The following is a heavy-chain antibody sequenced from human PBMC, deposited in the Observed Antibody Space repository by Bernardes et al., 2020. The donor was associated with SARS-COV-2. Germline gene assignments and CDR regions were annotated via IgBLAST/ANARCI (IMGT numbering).Heavy chain of an antibody. CDR2: MHYSGNT. V-gene: IGHV4-59*01. Sequence: SETLSLTCTVSGGSMTTAHWTWIRLPPGPGLGWIGSMHYSGNTNYNPSLRIRLTISIYMSNNQFYLNLSSVTAADTAVYYCAGDRRPVTTRGDDGMGVWGKGTTVTVSA. CDR3: AGDRRPVTTRGDDGMGV. J-gene: IGHJ6*04. D-gene: IGHD4-17*01. CDR1: GGSMTTAH.